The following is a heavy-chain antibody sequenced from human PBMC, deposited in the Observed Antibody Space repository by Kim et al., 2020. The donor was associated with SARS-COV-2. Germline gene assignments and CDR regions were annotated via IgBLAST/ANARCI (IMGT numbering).Heavy chain of an antibody. J-gene: IGHJ4*02. D-gene: IGHD6-13*01. V-gene: IGHV3-23*01. CDR2: IDGSDGAT. Sequence: GGSLRLSCTTSGFTFTGHAMSWVRQAPGQGLEWVSSIDGSDGATYYVDSVKGRFSISRDDSKNTLYLQMSALRADDTAAYYCPKGGWVWIWDYWGPGTLV. CDR3: PKGGWVWIWDY. CDR1: GFTFTGHA.